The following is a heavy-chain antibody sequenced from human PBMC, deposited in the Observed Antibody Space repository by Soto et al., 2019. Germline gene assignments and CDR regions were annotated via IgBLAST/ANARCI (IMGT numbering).Heavy chain of an antibody. D-gene: IGHD1-1*01. V-gene: IGHV6-1*01. CDR2: TYYRSKWYI. J-gene: IGHJ6*03. Sequence: SPILSLTCDISWDSVSGNSAAWNWIRQTPSRGLEWLGRTYYRSKWYINYAVSVKSRITVNPDTSKNQFSLQLNSVTPEDTAVYYCARGSWDDVTGHYYMDVWGKGATVTVAS. CDR3: ARGSWDDVTGHYYMDV. CDR1: WDSVSGNSAA.